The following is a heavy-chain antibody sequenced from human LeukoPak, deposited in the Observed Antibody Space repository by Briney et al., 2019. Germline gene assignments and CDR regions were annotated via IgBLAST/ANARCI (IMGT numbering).Heavy chain of an antibody. Sequence: SVKVSRTASGGTFSSYAISWVRQAPGQGLEWMGMIIPILGIANYAQKFQGRVTITADKSTSTAYMELSSLRSEDTAVYYCAREEVYCSGGSCYFNWFDPWGQGTLVTVSS. CDR3: AREEVYCSGGSCYFNWFDP. V-gene: IGHV1-69*04. D-gene: IGHD2-15*01. CDR2: IIPILGIA. J-gene: IGHJ5*02. CDR1: GGTFSSYA.